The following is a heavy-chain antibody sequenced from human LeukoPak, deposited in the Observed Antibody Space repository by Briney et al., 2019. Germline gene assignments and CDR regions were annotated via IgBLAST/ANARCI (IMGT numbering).Heavy chain of an antibody. CDR1: GFTFSSYA. CDR3: AKVKGIVGATRGFDY. J-gene: IGHJ4*02. V-gene: IGHV3-23*01. CDR2: ISGSGDNT. D-gene: IGHD1-26*01. Sequence: GGSLRLSCAASGFTFSSYAMTWVRQAPGKGLEWVSAISGSGDNTYYADSVKGRFTISRDNSKNTLYLQLNSLRAEDTAVYYCAKVKGIVGATRGFDYWGQGTLVTVSS.